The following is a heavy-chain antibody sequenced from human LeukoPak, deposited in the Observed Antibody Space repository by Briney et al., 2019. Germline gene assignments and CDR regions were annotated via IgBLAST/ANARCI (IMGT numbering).Heavy chain of an antibody. CDR2: ISGSGGST. Sequence: GGSLRLSCAASGFTFSSYAMSWVRQAPGKGLEWVSDISGSGGSTYYADSVKGRFTISRDNSKNTLYLQMNSLRAEDTAVYYCAKDFSYDFWSDRGYYFDYWGQGTLVTVSS. CDR1: GFTFSSYA. D-gene: IGHD3-3*01. V-gene: IGHV3-23*01. J-gene: IGHJ4*02. CDR3: AKDFSYDFWSDRGYYFDY.